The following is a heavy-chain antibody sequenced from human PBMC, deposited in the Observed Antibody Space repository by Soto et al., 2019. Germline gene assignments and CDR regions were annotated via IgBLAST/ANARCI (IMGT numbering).Heavy chain of an antibody. V-gene: IGHV4-59*11. J-gene: IGHJ4*02. D-gene: IGHD7-27*01. Sequence: QVHLQESGPGLVKPSETLSLTCTVSGGSINNHYWSWNRQPPGKGLEWIGYIYYTGSTNYNPSLKSRVTMSVDTSKNQCSLNLTSLTAADTAIYYCARANWYSEYWGQGTLVTVSS. CDR1: GGSINNHY. CDR3: ARANWYSEY. CDR2: IYYTGST.